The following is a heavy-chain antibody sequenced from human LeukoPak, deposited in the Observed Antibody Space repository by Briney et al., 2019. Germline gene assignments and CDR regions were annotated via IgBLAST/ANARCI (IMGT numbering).Heavy chain of an antibody. CDR2: ISGSGGST. CDR1: GFTFSSYA. CDR3: AKGTKQLDKYYFDY. J-gene: IGHJ4*02. D-gene: IGHD2-8*01. Sequence: GGSLRLSCAASGFTFSSYAMSWVRQAPGKGLEWVSVISGSGGSTYYADSVKGRFTISRDNSKNTLYLQMNSLRAEDTAVYYCAKGTKQLDKYYFDYWGQGTLVTVSS. V-gene: IGHV3-23*01.